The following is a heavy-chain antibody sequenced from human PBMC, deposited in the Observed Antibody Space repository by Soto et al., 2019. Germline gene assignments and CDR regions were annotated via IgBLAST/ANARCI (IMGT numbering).Heavy chain of an antibody. CDR2: ISGSAGST. CDR3: AKDAEATRPRNHFDY. J-gene: IGHJ4*02. Sequence: GGSRRLSCAASGFTFSTYAMNWVRQVPGKGLEWVSAISGSAGSTYYADSVKGRFTISRDNSKNTLYLQINSLRGEDTAVYYCAKDAEATRPRNHFDYWGQGTLVTVSS. D-gene: IGHD6-6*01. V-gene: IGHV3-23*01. CDR1: GFTFSTYA.